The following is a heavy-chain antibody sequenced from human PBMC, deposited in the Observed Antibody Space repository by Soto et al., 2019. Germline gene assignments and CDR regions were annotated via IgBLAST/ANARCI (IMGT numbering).Heavy chain of an antibody. D-gene: IGHD3-22*01. J-gene: IGHJ1*01. CDR2: ISYDGSKK. Sequence: QVQLVESGGGVVQPERSLRPSCIAPGFSFSGFAMNWVRQAPGKGLEWVALISYDGSKKYYADSVRGRFTISRDNSKNTLFLEMNSLRAEDTAVYYCARTYYYDSSGYFNYFQYWGQGTLVTVSS. V-gene: IGHV3-30*04. CDR1: GFSFSGFA. CDR3: ARTYYYDSSGYFNYFQY.